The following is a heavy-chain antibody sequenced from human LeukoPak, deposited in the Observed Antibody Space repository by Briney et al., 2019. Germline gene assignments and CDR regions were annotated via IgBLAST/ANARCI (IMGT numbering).Heavy chain of an antibody. CDR3: ARVGYCSGGSCYLHWYFDL. CDR1: GGSLSSFY. D-gene: IGHD2-15*01. J-gene: IGHJ2*01. V-gene: IGHV4-59*01. Sequence: SETLSLTCTVSGGSLSSFYWSCIRQPPGRGVEWIGYIYYSGSTNYNPSLKSRVTISVDTSKNQFSLKLSSVTAADTAVYYCARVGYCSGGSCYLHWYFDLWGRGTLVTVSS. CDR2: IYYSGST.